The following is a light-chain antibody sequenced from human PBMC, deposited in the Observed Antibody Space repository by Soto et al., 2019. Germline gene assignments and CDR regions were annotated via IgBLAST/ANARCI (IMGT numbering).Light chain of an antibody. V-gene: IGKV3-20*01. CDR3: QQHGGSAT. Sequence: EIVLTQSPGTLSLSPGERDTLSCRASQSVSSNYLAWYQQKPGQAPRLLIYGASSRATGIPDRFSGSGSGTDFTLTVSRLEPEDFAVYYCQQHGGSATFGQGTKVDIK. CDR1: QSVSSNY. J-gene: IGKJ1*01. CDR2: GAS.